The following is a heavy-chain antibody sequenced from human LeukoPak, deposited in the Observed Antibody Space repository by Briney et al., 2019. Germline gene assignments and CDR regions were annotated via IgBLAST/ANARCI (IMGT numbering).Heavy chain of an antibody. J-gene: IGHJ4*02. Sequence: PSETLSLTCSVSGGSISSYYWSWIRQPPGKGLEWIAYIYYSGSINYNPSLKSRVTISVDTSKNQFSLKLSSVTAADTAVYYCARVQAYGGKGYFDYWGQGTLVTVSS. CDR1: GGSISSYY. D-gene: IGHD4-23*01. CDR3: ARVQAYGGKGYFDY. CDR2: IYYSGSI. V-gene: IGHV4-59*01.